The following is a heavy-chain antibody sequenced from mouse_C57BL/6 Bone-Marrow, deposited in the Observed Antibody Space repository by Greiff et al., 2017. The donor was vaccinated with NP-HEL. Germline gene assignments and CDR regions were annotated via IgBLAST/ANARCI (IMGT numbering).Heavy chain of an antibody. Sequence: QVQLQQSGAELVRPGASVKLSCKASGYTFTDYYINWVKQRPGQGLEWIARIYPGSGNTYYNEKFKGKATLTAEKSSSTAYMQLSSLTSEDSAVYFCARGGGFTTLDYWGQGTTLTVSS. CDR2: IYPGSGNT. V-gene: IGHV1-76*01. D-gene: IGHD1-1*01. CDR1: GYTFTDYY. CDR3: ARGGGFTTLDY. J-gene: IGHJ2*01.